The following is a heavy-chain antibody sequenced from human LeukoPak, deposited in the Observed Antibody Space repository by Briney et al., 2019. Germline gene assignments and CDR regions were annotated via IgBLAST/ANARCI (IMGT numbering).Heavy chain of an antibody. CDR1: GFTFSSYS. D-gene: IGHD3-3*01. V-gene: IGHV3-48*01. J-gene: IGHJ5*02. CDR2: ISSSSSTI. Sequence: PGGSLRLSCAASGFTFSSYSMNWVRQAPGKGLEWVSYISSSSSTIYYADSVMGRFTISRDNAKNSLYLQMNSLRAEDTAVYYCARDPRRFLEWLSANWFDPWGQGTLVTVSS. CDR3: ARDPRRFLEWLSANWFDP.